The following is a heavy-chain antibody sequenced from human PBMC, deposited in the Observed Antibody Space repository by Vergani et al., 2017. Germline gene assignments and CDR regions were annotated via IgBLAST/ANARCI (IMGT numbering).Heavy chain of an antibody. J-gene: IGHJ4*02. CDR1: GFTFSSYG. V-gene: IGHV3-33*01. Sequence: QVQLVESAGGVVQPGGSLRLSCAASGFTFSSYGMHWVRQAPGKGLEWVAVIWYDGSNKYYADSVKGRFTISRDNSKNTLYLQMNSLRAEDTAVYYCARERRGVVTLDYWGQGTLVTVSS. CDR3: ARERRGVVTLDY. CDR2: IWYDGSNK. D-gene: IGHD3-3*01.